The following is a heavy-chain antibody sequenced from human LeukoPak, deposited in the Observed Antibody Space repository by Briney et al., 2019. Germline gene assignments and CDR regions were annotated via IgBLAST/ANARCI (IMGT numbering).Heavy chain of an antibody. Sequence: GGSLRLSCAASGFTFSNYGMHWVRQAPGKGLEWVSRINSDGSSTRSADSVKGRFTISRDNAKNTLYLQMNSLRAEDTAVYYCARPGGSGSNWHFDNWGQGTLVTVSS. J-gene: IGHJ4*02. D-gene: IGHD1-26*01. V-gene: IGHV3-74*01. CDR3: ARPGGSGSNWHFDN. CDR2: INSDGSST. CDR1: GFTFSNYG.